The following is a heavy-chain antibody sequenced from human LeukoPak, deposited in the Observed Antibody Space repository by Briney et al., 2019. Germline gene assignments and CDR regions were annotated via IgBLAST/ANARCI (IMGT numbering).Heavy chain of an antibody. V-gene: IGHV4-31*03. CDR3: ARATVVTRGLDY. Sequence: PSQTLSLTCTVSGGSISSGGYYWGWIRPHPGKGLEWIGYIYYSGSTYYNPSLKSRVTISVDTSKNQFSLKLSSVTAADTAVYYCARATVVTRGLDYWGQGTLVTVSS. CDR2: IYYSGST. CDR1: GGSISSGGYY. J-gene: IGHJ4*02. D-gene: IGHD4-23*01.